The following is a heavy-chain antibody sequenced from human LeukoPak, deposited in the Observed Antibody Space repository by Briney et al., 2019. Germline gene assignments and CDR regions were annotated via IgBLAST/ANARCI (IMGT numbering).Heavy chain of an antibody. CDR1: GYTFTSYG. CDR2: ISAYNGNT. D-gene: IGHD5-12*01. J-gene: IGHJ4*02. Sequence: GASVKVSCKASGYTFTSYGISWVRQAPGQGLEWMGWISAYNGNTNYAQKLQGRVTMTTDTSTSTAYMELRSLRSDDTAVYYCARHAYSGYDSPEGIDYWGQGTLVTVSS. CDR3: ARHAYSGYDSPEGIDY. V-gene: IGHV1-18*01.